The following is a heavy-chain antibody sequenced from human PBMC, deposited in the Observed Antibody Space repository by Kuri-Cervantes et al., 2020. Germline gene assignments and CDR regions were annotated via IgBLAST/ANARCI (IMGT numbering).Heavy chain of an antibody. D-gene: IGHD3-10*01. V-gene: IGHV1-24*01. J-gene: IGHJ5*02. CDR1: GGTFSSYA. Sequence: ASVKVSCKASGGTFSSYAISWVRQAPGKGLEWMGGFDPEDGETIYAQKFQGRVTMTEDTSTDTAYMELSSLRSEDTAVYYCATAPGPITMVRGVRYWGFDPWGQGTLVTVSS. CDR2: FDPEDGET. CDR3: ATAPGPITMVRGVRYWGFDP.